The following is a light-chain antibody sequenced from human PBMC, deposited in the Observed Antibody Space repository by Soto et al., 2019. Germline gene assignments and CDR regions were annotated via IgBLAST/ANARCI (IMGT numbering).Light chain of an antibody. CDR3: CSYASSSSYV. CDR1: TSDVGGYNL. CDR2: EGT. V-gene: IGLV2-23*01. J-gene: IGLJ1*01. Sequence: QSVLTQPASVSGSPGQSITISCSGTTSDVGGYNLVSWYQQHTAKAPKLLIYEGTQRPSGVSSRFSGSKSGNMASLTISGLQAEDEADYYCCSYASSSSYVFGTGTKLTVL.